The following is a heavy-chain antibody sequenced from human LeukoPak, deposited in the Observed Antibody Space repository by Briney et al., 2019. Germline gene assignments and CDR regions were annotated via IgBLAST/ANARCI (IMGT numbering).Heavy chain of an antibody. V-gene: IGHV1-46*01. CDR1: GYTFTSYY. D-gene: IGHD3-22*01. CDR3: ARDQRIHYYDSSGAFDI. CDR2: IDPSGGST. Sequence: EASVKVSCKASGYTFTSYYMHWVRQAPGQGLEWMGIIDPSGGSTKYAQKFQGRVTMTRDMSTSTVYMELSSPRSEDTAVYYCARDQRIHYYDSSGAFDIWGQGTMVTVSS. J-gene: IGHJ3*02.